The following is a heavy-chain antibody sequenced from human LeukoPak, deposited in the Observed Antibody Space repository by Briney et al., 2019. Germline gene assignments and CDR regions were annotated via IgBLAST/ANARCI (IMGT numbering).Heavy chain of an antibody. CDR3: AKGTGTFFYTMDV. CDR1: GFTFSSYA. CDR2: ISYDGSNK. J-gene: IGHJ6*02. Sequence: GGSLRLSCAASGFTFSSYAMRWVRPAPGKGLEWVAVISYDGSNKYYADSVKGRFTISRDNSKNTLYLQMNSLRAEDTALYYCAKGTGTFFYTMDVWGQGTTVTVSS. D-gene: IGHD4-17*01. V-gene: IGHV3-30-3*01.